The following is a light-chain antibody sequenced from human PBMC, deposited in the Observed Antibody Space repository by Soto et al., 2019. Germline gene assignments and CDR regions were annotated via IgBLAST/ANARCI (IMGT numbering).Light chain of an antibody. V-gene: IGKV3-11*01. Sequence: EIVLTQSPATLSLSPGERSTLSCMSSQIVGRYLGWYQQKPGQAPRLLIYDTSYRATDIPPRFSGSGSGTDFTLTISSLEPEDFAVYFCQQRFNWPRTFGQGTKVDIK. CDR3: QQRFNWPRT. CDR1: QIVGRY. J-gene: IGKJ1*01. CDR2: DTS.